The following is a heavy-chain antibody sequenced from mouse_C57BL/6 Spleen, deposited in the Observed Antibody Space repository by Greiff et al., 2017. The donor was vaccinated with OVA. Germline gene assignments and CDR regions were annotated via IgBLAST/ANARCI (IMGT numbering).Heavy chain of an antibody. Sequence: QVQLQQSGAELVRPGASVTLSCKASGYTFTDYEMHWVKQTPVHGLEWIGAIDPETGGTAYNQKFKGKAILTADKSSSTAYMELRSLTSEDSAVYYCTRDYDYDRGDYYAMDYWGQGTSVTVSS. CDR3: TRDYDYDRGDYYAMDY. CDR1: GYTFTDYE. J-gene: IGHJ4*01. CDR2: IDPETGGT. D-gene: IGHD2-4*01. V-gene: IGHV1-15*01.